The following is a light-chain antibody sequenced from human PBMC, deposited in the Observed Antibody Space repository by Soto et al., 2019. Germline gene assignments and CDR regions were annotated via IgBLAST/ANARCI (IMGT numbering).Light chain of an antibody. J-gene: IGKJ1*01. Sequence: IGMTQSPATLSVSPGERATLSCRASQTIYSNVAWYQQRPGQPPRLLIYRASSRATGIPARFSGSGSGTEFTLTINSLQSEDFAVYYCQQYQNLWTFGQGIKVDIK. CDR2: RAS. CDR3: QQYQNLWT. V-gene: IGKV3-15*01. CDR1: QTIYSN.